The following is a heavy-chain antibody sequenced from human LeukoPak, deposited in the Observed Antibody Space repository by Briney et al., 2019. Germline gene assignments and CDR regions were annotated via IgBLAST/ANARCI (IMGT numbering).Heavy chain of an antibody. V-gene: IGHV3-30*02. Sequence: PGGSLRLSCAASGFTVSNNYMRWVRQAPGKGLEWVAFIRYDGSDKSYADSVKGRLTISRDNSKNTLYLQVNSLRAEDTAIYYCVNQYFDYWGQGTLVTVSS. J-gene: IGHJ4*02. CDR1: GFTVSNNY. CDR2: IRYDGSDK. CDR3: VNQYFDY.